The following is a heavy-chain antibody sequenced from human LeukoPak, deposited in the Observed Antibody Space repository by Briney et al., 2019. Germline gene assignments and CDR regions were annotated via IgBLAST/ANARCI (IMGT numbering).Heavy chain of an antibody. D-gene: IGHD3-3*01. CDR2: IYYSGST. V-gene: IGHV4-59*01. CDR1: GGSISSYY. Sequence: SETLSLTCTVSGGSISSYYWSWIRQPPGKGLEWIGYIYYSGSTNYNPSLKSRVTISVDTSKNQFSLKLSSVTAAHTAVYYCARGCYDCGSCSGSYGMDVWGQGTTVTVSS. J-gene: IGHJ6*02. CDR3: ARGCYDCGSCSGSYGMDV.